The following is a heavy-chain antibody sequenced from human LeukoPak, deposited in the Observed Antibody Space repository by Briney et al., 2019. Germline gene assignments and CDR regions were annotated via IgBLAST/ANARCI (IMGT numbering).Heavy chain of an antibody. CDR1: GGSISSYY. Sequence: SETLSLTCAVYGGSISSYYWSWIRQPPGKGLEWIGNIYYSGSTNYNPSLKSRVTISVDTSKNQFSLKLSSVTAADTAVYYCTRGSIAYYYMDVWGKGTTVTISS. J-gene: IGHJ6*03. CDR2: IYYSGST. V-gene: IGHV4-59*01. D-gene: IGHD3-22*01. CDR3: TRGSIAYYYMDV.